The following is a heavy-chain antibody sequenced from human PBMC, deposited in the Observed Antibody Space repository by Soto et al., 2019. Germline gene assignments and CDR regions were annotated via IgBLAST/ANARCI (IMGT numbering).Heavy chain of an antibody. CDR2: IIPIFGTA. J-gene: IGHJ6*01. Sequence: SVKVSCKASAGTFSSYAISWVRQAPGQGLEWMGGIIPIFGTANYAQKFQGRVTITADESTSTAYMELSSLRSEDTAVYYCARMNAGMATIVFYYYYGMDVXGQGTTVTVSS. CDR1: AGTFSSYA. CDR3: ARMNAGMATIVFYYYYGMDV. D-gene: IGHD5-12*01. V-gene: IGHV1-69*13.